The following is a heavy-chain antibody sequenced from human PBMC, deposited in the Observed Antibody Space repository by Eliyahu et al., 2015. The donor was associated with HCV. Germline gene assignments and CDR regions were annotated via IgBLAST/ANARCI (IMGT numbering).Heavy chain of an antibody. CDR3: ARFGPIWGSYRRGNYYYYGMDV. V-gene: IGHV4-34*01. Sequence: QVQLQQWGAGLLKPSETLSLTCAVYGGSFSGYYWSWIRXPPGKGLEWIGEINHSGSTNYNPSLKSRVTISVDTSKNQFSLKLSSVTAADTAVYYCARFGPIWGSYRRGNYYYYGMDVWGQGTTVTVSS. J-gene: IGHJ6*02. CDR1: GGSFSGYY. CDR2: INHSGST. D-gene: IGHD3-16*02.